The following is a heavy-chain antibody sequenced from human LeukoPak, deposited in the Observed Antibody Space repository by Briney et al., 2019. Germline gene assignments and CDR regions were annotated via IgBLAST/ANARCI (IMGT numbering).Heavy chain of an antibody. D-gene: IGHD2-21*01. V-gene: IGHV4-61*10. Sequence: SETLSLTCTVSGGSISSGSYYWSWIRQPAGKGLEWIGYIYYSGSTNYNPSLKSRVTISVDTSKNQFSLKLSSVTAADTAVYYCARGVVITPQTFDYWGQGTLVTVSS. CDR3: ARGVVITPQTFDY. CDR1: GGSISSGSYY. CDR2: IYYSGST. J-gene: IGHJ4*02.